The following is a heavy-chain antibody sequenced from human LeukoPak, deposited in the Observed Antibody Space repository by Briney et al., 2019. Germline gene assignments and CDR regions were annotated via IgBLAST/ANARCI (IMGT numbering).Heavy chain of an antibody. CDR1: GYTFTGYY. CDR3: ASSGEYCSSTSCSYYYYGMDV. J-gene: IGHJ6*02. D-gene: IGHD2-2*01. V-gene: IGHV1-2*02. CDR2: INPNSGGT. Sequence: ASVKVSCKASGYTFTGYYMHWVRQAPGQGLEWMGWINPNSGGTNYAQKFQGRVTMTRDTSISTAYMELSGLRSDDTAVYYCASSGEYCSSTSCSYYYYGMDVWGQGTTVTVSS.